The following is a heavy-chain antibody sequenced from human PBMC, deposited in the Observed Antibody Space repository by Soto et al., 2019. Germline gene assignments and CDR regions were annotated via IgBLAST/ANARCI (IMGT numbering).Heavy chain of an antibody. D-gene: IGHD2-2*01. CDR2: INHSGST. V-gene: IGHV4-34*01. CDR3: ARGGEVGSSRLFDY. J-gene: IGHJ4*02. CDR1: GGSFSGYY. Sequence: ETLSLTCAVYGGSFSGYYWSWIRQPPGKGLEWIGEINHSGSTNYNPSLKSRVTISVDTSKNQFSLKLSSVTAADTAVYYCARGGEVGSSRLFDYWGQGTLVTVSS.